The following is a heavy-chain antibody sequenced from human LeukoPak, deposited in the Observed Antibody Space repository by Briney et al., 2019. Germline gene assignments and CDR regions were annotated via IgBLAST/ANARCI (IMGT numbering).Heavy chain of an antibody. CDR3: AKVPDGTPRGYWYFDL. D-gene: IGHD5-24*01. CDR1: GFTFSGYA. CDR2: ISSSGGST. Sequence: PGGSLRLSCAASGFTFSGYAMAWVRQAPGKGLEWVSTISSSGGSTYYADSVKGRFSISRDNSNNTLFVQITSLRADDTAVFYCAKVPDGTPRGYWYFDLWGRGTLVTVSS. V-gene: IGHV3-23*01. J-gene: IGHJ2*01.